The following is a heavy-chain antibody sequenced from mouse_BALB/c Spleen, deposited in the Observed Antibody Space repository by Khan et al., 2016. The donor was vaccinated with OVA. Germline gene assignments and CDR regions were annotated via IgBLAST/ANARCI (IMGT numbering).Heavy chain of an antibody. Sequence: VQLQQSGAELAKPGASVKMSCKASGYTFTSYWIHWIKQRPGQGLEWIGYINPTSGYTDYNQKFKDKATLTADKSSSTAYMQLSSLTSYDSAVYYCARDRIDYWGQGTTLTVSS. CDR1: GYTFTSYW. CDR2: INPTSGYT. CDR3: ARDRIDY. V-gene: IGHV1-7*01. J-gene: IGHJ2*01.